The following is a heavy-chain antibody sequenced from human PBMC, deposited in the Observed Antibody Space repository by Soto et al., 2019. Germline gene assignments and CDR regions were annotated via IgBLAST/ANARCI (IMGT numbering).Heavy chain of an antibody. Sequence: QVTLKESGPVLVKPTETLTLTCTVSGFSLSNARMGVSWIRQPPGKALEWLAHIFSNDEKSYSTSLKSKLTIPQGTVKSKVVLTMTNMDPVDTATYYCARALGYCSGGSCYGRYYYGMDVWGQGTTVTVSS. CDR3: ARALGYCSGGSCYGRYYYGMDV. V-gene: IGHV2-26*01. D-gene: IGHD2-15*01. J-gene: IGHJ6*02. CDR1: GFSLSNARMG. CDR2: IFSNDEK.